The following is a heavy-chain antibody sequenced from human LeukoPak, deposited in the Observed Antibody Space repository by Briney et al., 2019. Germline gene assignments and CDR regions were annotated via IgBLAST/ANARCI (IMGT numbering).Heavy chain of an antibody. J-gene: IGHJ3*02. CDR3: ARAGRDAFDI. CDR1: GGSFSGLF. Sequence: PSETLSLTCVVNGGSFSGLFWSWIRQAPGKGLEWIGEINHFGSTNYSPSFKSRVTISVDTSKNQFSLKLSSVTAADTAVYYCARAGRDAFDIWGQGTMVTVSS. CDR2: INHFGST. V-gene: IGHV4-34*01.